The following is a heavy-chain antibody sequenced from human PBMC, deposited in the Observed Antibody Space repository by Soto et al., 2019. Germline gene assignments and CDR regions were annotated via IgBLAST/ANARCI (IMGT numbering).Heavy chain of an antibody. V-gene: IGHV3-23*01. J-gene: IGHJ4*02. CDR1: GVGFSNYG. CDR2: ISASGDST. Sequence: VHLLESGGGLVQPGGSLKLSCATSGVGFSNYGMSWVRQAPGKGLEWVSGISASGDSTYYADPVKGRFTISGDNSKRTLYLQMNSLRAEDTAIYYCATDPRGPDYWGQETQVTVS. CDR3: ATDPRGPDY.